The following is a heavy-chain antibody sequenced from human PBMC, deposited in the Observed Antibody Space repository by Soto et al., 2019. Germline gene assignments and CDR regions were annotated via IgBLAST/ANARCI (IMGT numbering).Heavy chain of an antibody. V-gene: IGHV4-59*12. D-gene: IGHD4-4*01. Sequence: SETLSLTCIVSGGSIISYYWSWIRQPPGKGLEWIGYIYHSGSTYYNPSLKSRVTISVDRSKNQFSLKLSSVTAADTAVYYCARGMTTVTTIDYWGQGTLVTVSS. CDR1: GGSIISYY. J-gene: IGHJ4*02. CDR3: ARGMTTVTTIDY. CDR2: IYHSGST.